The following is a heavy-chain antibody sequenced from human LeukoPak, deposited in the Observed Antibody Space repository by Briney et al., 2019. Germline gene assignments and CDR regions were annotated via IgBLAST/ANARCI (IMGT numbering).Heavy chain of an antibody. CDR3: ARDHTRGSGYLDY. D-gene: IGHD2-15*01. Sequence: ASVKVSCKASGYTFTSYYMHWVRQAPGQGLEWMGGIIPIFGTANYAQKFQGRVTITADKSTSTAYMELSSLRSEDTAVYYCARDHTRGSGYLDYWGQGTLVTVSS. J-gene: IGHJ4*02. CDR2: IIPIFGTA. CDR1: GYTFTSYY. V-gene: IGHV1-69*06.